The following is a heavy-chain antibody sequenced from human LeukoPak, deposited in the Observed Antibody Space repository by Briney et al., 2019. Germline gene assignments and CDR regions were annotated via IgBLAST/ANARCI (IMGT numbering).Heavy chain of an antibody. D-gene: IGHD3-22*01. Sequence: GGSLRLSCEASGFIFRDYSMSWVRQAPGKGLEWMGIIYPDDSDTRYSPSFQGQVTISADKSVRTAYLQWSGLKASDTAMYYCARPNITSYYDSRGYDAFDVWGQGTMVTVSS. J-gene: IGHJ3*01. V-gene: IGHV5-51*01. CDR3: ARPNITSYYDSRGYDAFDV. CDR1: GFIFRDYS. CDR2: IYPDDSDT.